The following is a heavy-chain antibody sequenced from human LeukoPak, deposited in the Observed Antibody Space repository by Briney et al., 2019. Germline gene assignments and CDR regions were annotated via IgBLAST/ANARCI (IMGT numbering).Heavy chain of an antibody. Sequence: PGGSLRLSCAASGFTFSSYSMNWVRQAPGKGLEWVSSISSSSSYIYYADSVKGRFTISRDNAKNSLYLQMNGLRAEDTAVYYCARDDPLVGATPYFDYWGQGTLVTVSS. CDR2: ISSSSSYI. V-gene: IGHV3-21*01. CDR1: GFTFSSYS. D-gene: IGHD1-26*01. J-gene: IGHJ4*02. CDR3: ARDDPLVGATPYFDY.